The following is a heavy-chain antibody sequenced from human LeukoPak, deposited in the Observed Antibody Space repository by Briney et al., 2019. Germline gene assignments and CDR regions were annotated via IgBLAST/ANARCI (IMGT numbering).Heavy chain of an antibody. Sequence: GGSLRLSCAASGFTFRDYWMHWIRQAPGKGLVWVSRIKGDGSHTIYADSVKGRFTISRDDAKNTLYLQMKSLRVEDTALYYCVRDWDHFDFDSWGQGTLVTVSS. J-gene: IGHJ5*01. D-gene: IGHD1-26*01. V-gene: IGHV3-74*01. CDR3: VRDWDHFDFDS. CDR2: IKGDGSHT. CDR1: GFTFRDYW.